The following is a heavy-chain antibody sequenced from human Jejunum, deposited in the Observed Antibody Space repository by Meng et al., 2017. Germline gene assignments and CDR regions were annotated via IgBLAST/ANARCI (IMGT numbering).Heavy chain of an antibody. CDR3: ARDTAGFGP. D-gene: IGHD6-13*01. J-gene: IGHJ5*02. V-gene: IGHV4-39*07. Sequence: EVQEAGPGLVKPSETLSLTCAVSGGSISTAGYYWGWIRQSPGKGLEWIGSIFYSGTTYYNPSLKSRVTISIDTSKNQFSLKMNSVTAADTAVYYCARDTAGFGPWGQGTLVTVSS. CDR2: IFYSGTT. CDR1: GGSISTAGYY.